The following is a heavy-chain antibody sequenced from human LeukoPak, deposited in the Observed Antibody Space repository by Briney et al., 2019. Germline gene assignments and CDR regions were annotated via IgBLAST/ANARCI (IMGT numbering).Heavy chain of an antibody. CDR2: IYYSGST. Sequence: PSETLSLTCTVSGGSISSSSYYWGWIRQPPGKGLEWIGSIYYSGSTNYNPSLKSRVTISVDTSKNQFSPKLSSVTAADTAVYYCARHDAVAGTNGWSDPWGQGTLVTVSS. V-gene: IGHV4-39*01. J-gene: IGHJ5*02. CDR1: GGSISSSSYY. CDR3: ARHDAVAGTNGWSDP. D-gene: IGHD6-19*01.